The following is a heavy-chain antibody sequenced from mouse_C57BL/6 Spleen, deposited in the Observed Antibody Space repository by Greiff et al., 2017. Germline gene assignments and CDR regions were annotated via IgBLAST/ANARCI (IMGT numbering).Heavy chain of an antibody. D-gene: IGHD4-1*01. J-gene: IGHJ4*01. CDR1: GYTFTSYW. Sequence: QVQLQQPGAELVKPGASVKMSCKASGYTFTSYWITWVKQRPGQGLAWIGDIYPGSGSTNYNEKFKSKATLTVDTSSSTAYMQLSSLSSEDSAVYYCARSWDDAMDYWGQGTSVTVSS. CDR3: ARSWDDAMDY. V-gene: IGHV1-55*01. CDR2: IYPGSGST.